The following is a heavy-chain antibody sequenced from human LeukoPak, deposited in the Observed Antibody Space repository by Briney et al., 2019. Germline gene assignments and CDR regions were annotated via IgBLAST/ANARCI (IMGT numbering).Heavy chain of an antibody. CDR3: ARDRDYVSPSGFDY. CDR2: IIPIFGTA. J-gene: IGHJ4*02. CDR1: GGTFISYA. V-gene: IGHV1-69*13. Sequence: SVKVSCKASGGTFISYAISWVRQAPGQGLEWMGGIIPIFGTANYAQKFQGRVTITADESTSTAYMELSSLRSEDTAVYYCARDRDYVSPSGFDYWGQGTLVTVSS. D-gene: IGHD4-17*01.